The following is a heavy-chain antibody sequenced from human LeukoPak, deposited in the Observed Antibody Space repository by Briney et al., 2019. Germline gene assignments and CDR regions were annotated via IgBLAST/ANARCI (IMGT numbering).Heavy chain of an antibody. J-gene: IGHJ4*02. CDR1: GGTFSSYA. CDR2: IIPIFGTA. V-gene: IGHV1-69*05. D-gene: IGHD2-15*01. CDR3: ARDLSLLVVAATWGY. Sequence: SVKVSCKASGGTFSSYAISWVRQAPGQGLEWMGRIIPIFGTANYAQKFQGRVTIATDESTSTAYMELSSLRSEDTAVYYCARDLSLLVVAATWGYWGQGTLVTVSS.